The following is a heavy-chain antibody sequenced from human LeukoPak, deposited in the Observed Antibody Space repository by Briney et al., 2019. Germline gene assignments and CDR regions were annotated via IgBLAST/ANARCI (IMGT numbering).Heavy chain of an antibody. Sequence: SETLSLTCTVSGGSISSSTYCWGCIRQPPGKGLECVGSMYYRGSTYYNPSLKSRVTISIDTSKNQFSLKLSSVTAADTAVYYCARLPTIFGVVSDYWGQGTLVTVSS. CDR3: ARLPTIFGVVSDY. CDR1: GGSISSSTYC. V-gene: IGHV4-39*01. D-gene: IGHD3-3*01. CDR2: MYYRGST. J-gene: IGHJ4*02.